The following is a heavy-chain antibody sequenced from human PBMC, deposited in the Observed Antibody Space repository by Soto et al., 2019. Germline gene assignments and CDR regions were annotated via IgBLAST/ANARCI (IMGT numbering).Heavy chain of an antibody. CDR3: ARYYVRITIFELITPGPNWFDP. D-gene: IGHD3-3*01. J-gene: IGHJ5*02. CDR1: GGSISSSSYY. V-gene: IGHV4-39*01. CDR2: ISYSGST. Sequence: PSETLSLTCTVSGGSISSSSYYWGWIRQPPGKGLKWIGSISYSGSTYYNPSLMSRVTISVDTSKNQFSLKLSSVTAADTAVYYCARYYVRITIFELITPGPNWFDPWGQGTLVTVS.